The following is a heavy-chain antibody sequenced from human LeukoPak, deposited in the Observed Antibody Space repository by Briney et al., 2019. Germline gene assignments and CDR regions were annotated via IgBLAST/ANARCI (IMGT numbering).Heavy chain of an antibody. J-gene: IGHJ4*02. CDR2: ISYDGSNK. CDR1: GFTFSSYW. Sequence: PGGSLRLSCAASGFTFSSYWMSWVRQAPGKGLEWVAVISYDGSNKYYADSVKGRFTISRDNSKNTLYLQMNSLRAEDTAVYYCARESWGSWYFDYWGQGTLVTVSS. CDR3: ARESWGSWYFDY. D-gene: IGHD7-27*01. V-gene: IGHV3-30*03.